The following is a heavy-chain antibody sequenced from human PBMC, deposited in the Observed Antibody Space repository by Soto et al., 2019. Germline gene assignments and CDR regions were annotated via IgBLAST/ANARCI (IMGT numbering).Heavy chain of an antibody. J-gene: IGHJ6*02. CDR2: IWYDGSNK. CDR1: GFTFSSYG. CDR3: ARDTARDKVRIYYGMDV. D-gene: IGHD3-10*01. V-gene: IGHV3-33*01. Sequence: GXSLRLSCAASGFTFSSYGMHWFRQAPVNGLEWVAVIWYDGSNKYYADSVKGRFTISRDNSKNTLYLQMNSLRAEDTAVYYCARDTARDKVRIYYGMDVWGQGTTVTVSS.